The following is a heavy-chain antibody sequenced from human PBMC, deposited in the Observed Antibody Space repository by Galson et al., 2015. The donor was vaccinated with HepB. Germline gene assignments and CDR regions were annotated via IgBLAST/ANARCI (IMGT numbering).Heavy chain of an antibody. D-gene: IGHD6-19*01. CDR3: ARDSRIAVAGTDAFDI. CDR2: TYYRSKWYN. CDR1: GDSVSSNSAA. V-gene: IGHV6-1*01. Sequence: CAISGDSVSSNSAAWNWIRQSPSRGLKWLGRTYYRSKWYNDYAVSVKSRITINPDTSKNQFSLQLNSVTPEDTAVYYCARDSRIAVAGTDAFDIWGQGTMVTVSS. J-gene: IGHJ3*02.